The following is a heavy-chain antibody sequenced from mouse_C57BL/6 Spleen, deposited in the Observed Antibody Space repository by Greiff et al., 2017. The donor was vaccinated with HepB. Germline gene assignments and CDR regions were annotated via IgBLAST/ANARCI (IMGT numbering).Heavy chain of an antibody. CDR2: INYDGSST. CDR3: ARDRGLGLYFDY. D-gene: IGHD4-1*01. J-gene: IGHJ2*01. V-gene: IGHV5-16*01. Sequence: DVKLVESEGGLVQPGRSMKLSCTASGFTFSDYYMAWVRQVPEKGLEWVANINYDGSSTYYLDSLKSRFIISRDNAKNILYLQMSSRNSEDTATYYCARDRGLGLYFDYWGQGTTLTVSS. CDR1: GFTFSDYY.